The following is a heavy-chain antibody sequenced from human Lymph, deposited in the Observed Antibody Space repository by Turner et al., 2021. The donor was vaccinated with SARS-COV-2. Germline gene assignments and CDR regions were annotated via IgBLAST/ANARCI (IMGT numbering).Heavy chain of an antibody. J-gene: IGHJ3*02. Sequence: QVPLVQSGAVVKKPGSSVKVTCKASGGTFSTYVISWVRQAPGQGLEWMGGIIPILGIANYAQKFQGRVTITADKSTSTAYMELSSLRSEDTAVYHCARRHSGNYDAFDIWGQGTMVTVSS. V-gene: IGHV1-69*10. CDR1: GGTFSTYV. D-gene: IGHD1-26*01. CDR2: IIPILGIA. CDR3: ARRHSGNYDAFDI.